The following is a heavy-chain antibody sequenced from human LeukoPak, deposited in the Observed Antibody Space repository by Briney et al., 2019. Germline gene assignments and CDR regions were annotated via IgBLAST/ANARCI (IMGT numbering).Heavy chain of an antibody. CDR3: ASYGLVSLQLWLDDGYYYYGMDV. J-gene: IGHJ6*02. D-gene: IGHD5-18*01. CDR2: INPSGGST. Sequence: ASVKVSCTASGYTFTSYYMHWVRQAPGQGLERMGIINPSGGSTSYAQKFQGRVTITADKSTSTAYMELSSLRSEDTAVYYCASYGLVSLQLWLDDGYYYYGMDVWGQGTTVTVSS. CDR1: GYTFTSYY. V-gene: IGHV1-46*01.